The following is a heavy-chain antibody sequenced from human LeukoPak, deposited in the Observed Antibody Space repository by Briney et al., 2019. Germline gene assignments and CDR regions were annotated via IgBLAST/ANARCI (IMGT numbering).Heavy chain of an antibody. CDR2: IWYDGSNK. CDR3: AAEPGGGSSPYYFEY. V-gene: IGHV3-33*01. CDR1: GFTFNSYG. Sequence: GGSLKLSCAASGFTFNSYGLPWVRQVPGKGFEWLALIWYDGSNKYYADSVKGRFTISRDNSKNTLFLQMNSLRADDTAVYYCAAEPGGGSSPYYFEYWGQGTLVTVSS. D-gene: IGHD1-26*01. J-gene: IGHJ4*02.